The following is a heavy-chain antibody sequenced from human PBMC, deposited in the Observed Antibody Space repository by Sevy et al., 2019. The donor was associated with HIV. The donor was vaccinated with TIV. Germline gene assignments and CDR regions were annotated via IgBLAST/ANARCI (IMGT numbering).Heavy chain of an antibody. CDR3: ARGDYYGSLYYFDY. V-gene: IGHV3-21*01. CDR1: GFTFSNYF. D-gene: IGHD3-10*01. J-gene: IGHJ4*02. Sequence: GGSLRLSCAASGFTFSNYFMNWVRLAPGKGLEWVSSISSGSSYILYADSLKGRFTISRDNAKNSLYLHMNSLRAEDTAVYYCARGDYYGSLYYFDYWGPGTLVTVSS. CDR2: ISSGSSYI.